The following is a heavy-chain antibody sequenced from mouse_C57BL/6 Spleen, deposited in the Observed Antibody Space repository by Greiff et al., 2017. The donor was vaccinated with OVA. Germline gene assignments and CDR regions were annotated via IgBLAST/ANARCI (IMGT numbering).Heavy chain of an antibody. Sequence: QVQLQQPGAELVMPGASVKLSCKASGYTFTSYWMHWVKQRPGQGLEWIGEIDPADSYTNYNQKFKGKSTLTVEKSSRTAYLQLSSLTSEDSAVDYCARKRGGVEGYAMDYWGQGTSVTVSS. J-gene: IGHJ4*01. CDR3: ARKRGGVEGYAMDY. V-gene: IGHV1-69*01. CDR1: GYTFTSYW. CDR2: IDPADSYT.